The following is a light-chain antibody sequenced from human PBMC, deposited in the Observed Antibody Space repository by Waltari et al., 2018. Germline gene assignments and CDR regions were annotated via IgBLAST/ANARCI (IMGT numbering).Light chain of an antibody. CDR1: QSVSSTY. J-gene: IGKJ1*01. CDR3: QNYGRSSWT. CDR2: GAS. V-gene: IGKV3-20*01. Sequence: EIVLTQSPGTLSLSPGERATLSCRASQSVSSTYLGWYQQKPGQAPRLLIYGASNRATGIPDRFSGSGSGTDFTLTISRLEPEDFAVYFCQNYGRSSWTFGQGTKVEIK.